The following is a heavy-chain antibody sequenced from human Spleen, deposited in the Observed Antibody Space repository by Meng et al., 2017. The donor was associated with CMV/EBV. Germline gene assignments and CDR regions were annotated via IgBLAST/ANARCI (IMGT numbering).Heavy chain of an antibody. J-gene: IGHJ4*02. Sequence: AGASIGSGGHYWSWSRQHPGKSLEWVENIYFSGSTDNDPSLKSRVTISVDTSMNQFSLKVSSVTDADTAVYYCARGRGSRGWFDFWGQGTLVTVSS. D-gene: IGHD3-10*01. CDR3: ARGRGSRGWFDF. V-gene: IGHV4-31*02. CDR1: GASIGSGGHY. CDR2: IYFSGST.